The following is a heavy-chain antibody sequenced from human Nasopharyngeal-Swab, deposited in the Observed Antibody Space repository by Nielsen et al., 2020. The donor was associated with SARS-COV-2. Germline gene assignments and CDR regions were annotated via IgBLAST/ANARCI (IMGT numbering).Heavy chain of an antibody. V-gene: IGHV3-30*02. CDR2: IRYDGSNK. J-gene: IGHJ6*03. CDR1: GFTFSSYG. Sequence: GGSLKISCAASGFTFSSYGMHWVRQAPGKWLEWVAFIRYDGSNKYYADSVKGRFTISRDNSKNTLYLQMNSLRAEDTAVYYCAKGVGSRDGYFGLGYYYMDVWGKGTTVTVSS. D-gene: IGHD5-24*01. CDR3: AKGVGSRDGYFGLGYYYMDV.